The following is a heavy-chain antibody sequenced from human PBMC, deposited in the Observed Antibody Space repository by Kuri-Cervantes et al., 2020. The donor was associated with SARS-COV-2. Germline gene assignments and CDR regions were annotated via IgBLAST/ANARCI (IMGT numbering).Heavy chain of an antibody. CDR3: ARGNYIVVVPAATYNWFDP. J-gene: IGHJ5*02. CDR1: SGSFSDYY. CDR2: INHSGST. D-gene: IGHD2-2*01. Sequence: ESLKISCAGYSGSFSDYYWSWIRQTPEMGLEWIGEINHSGSTNYNPSLKSRVTISVDTSKNQFSLKLSSVTAADTAVYYCARGNYIVVVPAATYNWFDPWGQGTLVTVSS. V-gene: IGHV4-34*01.